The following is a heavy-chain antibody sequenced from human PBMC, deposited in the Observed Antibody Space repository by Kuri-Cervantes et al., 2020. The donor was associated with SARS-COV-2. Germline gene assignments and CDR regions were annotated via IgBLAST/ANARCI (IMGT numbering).Heavy chain of an antibody. D-gene: IGHD2-21*01. CDR2: ISDSGAVT. Sequence: GGSLRLSCAASGFTFSSFAMTWVRLTPGKGLEWVSIISDSGAVTYYADSVKGRFTISRDNSKNTLSLQMNSLRAEDTAMYYCAKDRVGVQDFWGQGTLVTVSS. J-gene: IGHJ4*02. CDR1: GFTFSSFA. CDR3: AKDRVGVQDF. V-gene: IGHV3-23*01.